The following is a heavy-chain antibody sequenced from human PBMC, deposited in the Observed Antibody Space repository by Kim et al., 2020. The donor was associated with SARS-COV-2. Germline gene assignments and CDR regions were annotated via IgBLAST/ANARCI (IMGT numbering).Heavy chain of an antibody. V-gene: IGHV4-31*03. CDR1: GGSISSGGYY. D-gene: IGHD3-22*01. J-gene: IGHJ4*02. CDR2: IYYSGST. CDR3: ARGTEEYYESYFDY. Sequence: SETLSLTCTVSGGSISSGGYYWSWIRQHPGKGLEWIGYIYYSGSTYYNPSLKSRVTISVDTSKNQFSLKLSSVTAADTAVYYCARGTEEYYESYFDYWGQGTLVTVSS.